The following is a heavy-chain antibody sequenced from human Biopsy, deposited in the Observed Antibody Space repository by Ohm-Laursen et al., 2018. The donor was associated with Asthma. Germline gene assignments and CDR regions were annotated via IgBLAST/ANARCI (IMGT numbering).Heavy chain of an antibody. CDR3: ARCQVGYSSGWSLLLKKIYYSGMDV. J-gene: IGHJ6*02. CDR1: GGTFSNFA. D-gene: IGHD6-19*01. Sequence: SVKVSCKAPGGTFSNFAISWVRQAPGQGLEWLGGIMTVFGTTNYAQKFQGRVTITADESTSTVYMEVTSLRSEDTAIYYCARCQVGYSSGWSLLLKKIYYSGMDVWGQGTAVTVSS. CDR2: IMTVFGTT. V-gene: IGHV1-69*13.